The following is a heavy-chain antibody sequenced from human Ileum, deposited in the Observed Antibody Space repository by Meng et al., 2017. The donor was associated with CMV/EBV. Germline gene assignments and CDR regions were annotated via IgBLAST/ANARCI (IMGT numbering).Heavy chain of an antibody. J-gene: IGHJ4*02. CDR2: ISANGVRT. CDR1: GYTFDSYA. CDR3: AKPSGGFAPFDY. D-gene: IGHD4-23*01. Sequence: GESLKISCAAFGYTFDSYAMSWVRQAPGKGLEWVSGISANGVRTYYADSVKGRFTISRDNSKNTLSLQMNSLTAKDTAVYYCAKPSGGFAPFDYWGQGALVTVPQ. V-gene: IGHV3-23*01.